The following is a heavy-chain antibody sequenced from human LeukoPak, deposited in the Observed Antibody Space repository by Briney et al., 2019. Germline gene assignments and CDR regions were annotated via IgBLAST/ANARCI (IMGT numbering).Heavy chain of an antibody. CDR2: INAGKGNT. D-gene: IGHD2-8*01. Sequence: ASVKVSCKASGYTFTSYGISWVRQAPGQGLEWMGWINAGKGNTKYSQEFQGRVTITRDTSASTAYMELSSLRSEDMAVYYCARALIVIMAPQRDAFDIWGQGTLVTVSS. CDR1: GYTFTSYG. J-gene: IGHJ3*02. V-gene: IGHV1-3*03. CDR3: ARALIVIMAPQRDAFDI.